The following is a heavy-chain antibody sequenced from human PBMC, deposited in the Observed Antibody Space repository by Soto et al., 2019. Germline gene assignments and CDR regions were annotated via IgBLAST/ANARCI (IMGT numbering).Heavy chain of an antibody. CDR3: VRTARQGAVAPHWFDR. J-gene: IGHJ5*02. CDR1: GGSFTSNNW. CDR2: IYRTGST. D-gene: IGHD2-21*02. V-gene: IGHV4-4*02. Sequence: PLETLSLTCAVSGGSFTSNNWWTWVRQPPGQGLEWIGEIYRTGSTNYNPSLKSRVTISLDKSENQFSLKVTSVTAAETAVYYCVRTARQGAVAPHWFDRWGQGTQVTVSS.